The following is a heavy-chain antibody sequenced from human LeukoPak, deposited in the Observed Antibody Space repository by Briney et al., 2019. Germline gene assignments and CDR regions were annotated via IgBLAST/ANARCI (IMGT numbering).Heavy chain of an antibody. D-gene: IGHD6-19*01. CDR3: ARHSSGWYGFDY. CDR1: GLTFSRFG. J-gene: IGHJ4*02. V-gene: IGHV3-33*01. Sequence: GRSLRLSCSASGLTFSRFGRHWGCQAPGKGLEWVAVIWYDGSNKYYEDSVKGLFTISRANSRNTLYLEMSCLRAEDTAVYYCARHSSGWYGFDYWGQGTLVTVSS. CDR2: IWYDGSNK.